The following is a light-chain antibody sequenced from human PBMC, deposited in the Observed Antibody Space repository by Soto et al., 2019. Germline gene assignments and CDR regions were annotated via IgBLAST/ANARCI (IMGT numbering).Light chain of an antibody. V-gene: IGKV3-20*01. Sequence: EIVLTQSPGTLSLSPGERATLSCRASQSVSSTYLAWYQQKPGQAPRLLIYDASTRAAGIPDRFSGSGSGADFTLTISRLEAEDFAVYYWPQYASSPWAFGQGAKVEIK. CDR3: PQYASSPWA. J-gene: IGKJ1*01. CDR2: DAS. CDR1: QSVSSTY.